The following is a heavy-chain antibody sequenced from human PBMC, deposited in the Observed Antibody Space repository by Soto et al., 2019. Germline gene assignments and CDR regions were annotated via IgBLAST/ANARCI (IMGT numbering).Heavy chain of an antibody. Sequence: TSETLSLTCTVSNGSISSYYWSWIRQPPGKGLEWIGYVYHTGRTSYNPSLKSRVSISMDTSKNQFSLNLDSVTAADTAVYFCARDFAYFDSWGQGTLVTVSS. D-gene: IGHD3-3*01. CDR3: ARDFAYFDS. V-gene: IGHV4-59*01. CDR2: VYHTGRT. CDR1: NGSISSYY. J-gene: IGHJ4*02.